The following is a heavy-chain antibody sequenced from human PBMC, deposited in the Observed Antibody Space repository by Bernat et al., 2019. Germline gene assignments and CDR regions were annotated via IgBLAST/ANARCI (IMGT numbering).Heavy chain of an antibody. CDR3: AGRPTRGRFDP. J-gene: IGHJ5*02. V-gene: IGHV4-59*08. CDR2: IYYSGST. D-gene: IGHD3-10*01. Sequence: QVQLQESGPGLVKPSETLSLTCTVSGGSISSYYWSWIRQPPGKGLEWIGYIYYSGSTYYNPSLKSRVTISVDTSKNQFSLKLNSVTAADTAVYYCAGRPTRGRFDPWGQGTLVTVSS. CDR1: GGSISSYY.